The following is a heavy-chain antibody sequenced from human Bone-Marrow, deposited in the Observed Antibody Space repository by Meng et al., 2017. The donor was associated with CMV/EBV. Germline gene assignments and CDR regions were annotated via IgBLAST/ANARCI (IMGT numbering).Heavy chain of an antibody. Sequence: SETLSLTCTVSGGSISSSSYYWGWIRQPPGKGLEWIGSIYYSGSTYYNPSLKSRVTISVDTSKNQFSLKLSSVTAADTAVYYCARERYNWNYHLGMDVWGQGTTVTVSS. CDR2: IYYSGST. J-gene: IGHJ6*02. CDR3: ARERYNWNYHLGMDV. CDR1: GGSISSSSYY. D-gene: IGHD1-20*01. V-gene: IGHV4-39*07.